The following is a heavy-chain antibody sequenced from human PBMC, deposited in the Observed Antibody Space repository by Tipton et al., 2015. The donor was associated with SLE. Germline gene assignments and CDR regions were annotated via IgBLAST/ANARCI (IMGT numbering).Heavy chain of an antibody. J-gene: IGHJ2*01. D-gene: IGHD4-17*01. CDR3: ARVPSILRFYWYFDL. V-gene: IGHV3-48*01. CDR1: GFTFSSYS. CDR2: ISSSSSTI. Sequence: SLRLSCAASGFTFSSYSMNWVRQAPGKGLEWVSYISSSSSTIYYADSVKGRFTISRDNAKNSLYLQMNSLRAEDTAVYYCARVPSILRFYWYFDLWGRGTLVTVSS.